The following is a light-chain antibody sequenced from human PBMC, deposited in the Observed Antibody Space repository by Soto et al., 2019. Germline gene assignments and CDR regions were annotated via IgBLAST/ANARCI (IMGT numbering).Light chain of an antibody. CDR3: QQRTNWLFT. J-gene: IGKJ3*01. V-gene: IGKV3-11*01. CDR2: DAS. Sequence: GQRATLSCRASQSISTYLAWYQVKPGQAPRLLIYDASSRATGVPARFGGSGSGTDFTLTISSLEPEDFAVYYCQQRTNWLFTFGPGTKVDIK. CDR1: QSISTY.